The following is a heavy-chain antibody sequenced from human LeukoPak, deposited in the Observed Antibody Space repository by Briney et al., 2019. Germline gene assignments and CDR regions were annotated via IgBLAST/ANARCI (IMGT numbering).Heavy chain of an antibody. CDR2: ISSSSSYI. Sequence: PGGSLRLSCAASGFTFSSYSMNWVRQAPGKGLEWVSSISSSSSYIYHADSVKGRFTISRDNAKNSLYLQMNSLRAEDTAVYYCARNPHYYGMDVWGQGTTVTVSS. J-gene: IGHJ6*02. V-gene: IGHV3-21*01. CDR3: ARNPHYYGMDV. CDR1: GFTFSSYS.